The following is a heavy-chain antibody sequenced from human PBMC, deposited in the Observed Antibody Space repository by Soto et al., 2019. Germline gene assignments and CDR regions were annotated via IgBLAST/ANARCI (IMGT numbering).Heavy chain of an antibody. V-gene: IGHV3-23*01. CDR1: GFTFSNCV. D-gene: IGHD6-6*01. CDR3: AGSPSTVAARYFDY. Sequence: GGSLRLSCAASGFTFSNCVMGWVRQAPGKGLEWVSAISGSGDGTYYADSVKGRFTISRDNSKNTLYLQMTSLRGEDTAIYYCAGSPSTVAARYFDYWGQGTLVTVSS. CDR2: ISGSGDGT. J-gene: IGHJ4*02.